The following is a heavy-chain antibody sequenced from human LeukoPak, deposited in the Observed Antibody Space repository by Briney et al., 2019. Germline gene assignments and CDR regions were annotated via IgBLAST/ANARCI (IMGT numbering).Heavy chain of an antibody. Sequence: PGGSLRLSCAASGFTFSSYAMSWVRQAPGKGLEWVSAISGSGGSTYYADSVKGRFTISRDNSKNTLYVQMNSLRAEDTAVYYCAKGSRGIAAAGKVHLVDYWGQGTLVTVSS. CDR1: GFTFSSYA. CDR2: ISGSGGST. J-gene: IGHJ4*02. V-gene: IGHV3-23*01. D-gene: IGHD6-13*01. CDR3: AKGSRGIAAAGKVHLVDY.